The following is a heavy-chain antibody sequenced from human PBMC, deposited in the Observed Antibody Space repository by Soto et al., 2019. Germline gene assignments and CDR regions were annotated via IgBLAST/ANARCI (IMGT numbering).Heavy chain of an antibody. J-gene: IGHJ6*02. CDR2: ISGRGDRT. CDR3: ASPIVVLEVMDSDYYYYGMDV. D-gene: IGHD2-2*01. V-gene: IGHV3-23*04. Sequence: VQLVESGGGVVQPGRSLRLSCAASGFTFSSYGMHWVRQAPGKGLEWVAVISGRGDRTYYADSVKGRFTISRDNSKNTLYLQMNSLRAEDTAVYYCASPIVVLEVMDSDYYYYGMDVWGQGTAVTVSS. CDR1: GFTFSSYG.